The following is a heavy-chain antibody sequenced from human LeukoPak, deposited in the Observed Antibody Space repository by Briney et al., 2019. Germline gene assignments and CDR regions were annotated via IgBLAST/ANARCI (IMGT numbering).Heavy chain of an antibody. CDR2: TYYRSKWYH. V-gene: IGHV6-1*01. CDR1: GGSVSSNSAA. D-gene: IGHD5-24*01. J-gene: IGHJ6*02. Sequence: SQTLSLTCAISGGSVSSNSAAWHWIRQSPSRGPEWLGRTYYRSKWYHDYAVSVKSRMTINPDTSKNQFSLQLNSVTPEDTAVYYCAISRVGYYYAVDVWGHGTTVTVSS. CDR3: AISRVGYYYAVDV.